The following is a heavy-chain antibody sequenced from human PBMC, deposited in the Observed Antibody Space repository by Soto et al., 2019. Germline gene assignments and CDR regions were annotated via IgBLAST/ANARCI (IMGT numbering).Heavy chain of an antibody. Sequence: GWALGLSCAASGFTFSSYSMNWVRQAPGKGLEWVSSISSSSSYIYYADSVKGRFTISRDNAKNSLYLQMNSLRAEDTAVYYCARDSRYSSGYDYWGPGTLVTVSS. CDR1: GFTFSSYS. D-gene: IGHD6-25*01. CDR3: ARDSRYSSGYDY. J-gene: IGHJ4*02. V-gene: IGHV3-21*01. CDR2: ISSSSSYI.